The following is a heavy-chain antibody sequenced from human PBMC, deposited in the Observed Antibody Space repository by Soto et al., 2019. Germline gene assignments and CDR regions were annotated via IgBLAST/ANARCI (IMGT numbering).Heavy chain of an antibody. CDR2: INPSGGST. J-gene: IGHJ6*02. Sequence: ASVKVSCKASGYTFTSYYMHWVRQAPGQGLEWMGIINPSGGSTSYAQKFQGRVTMTRDTSTSTVYMELSSLRSEDTAVYYCARDHEISDYYYCGMDVWAQGTTVTVSS. CDR1: GYTFTSYY. V-gene: IGHV1-46*01. CDR3: ARDHEISDYYYCGMDV.